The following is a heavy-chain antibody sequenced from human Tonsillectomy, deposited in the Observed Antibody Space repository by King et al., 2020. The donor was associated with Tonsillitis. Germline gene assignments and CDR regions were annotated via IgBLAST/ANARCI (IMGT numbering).Heavy chain of an antibody. J-gene: IGHJ4*02. CDR3: AGDITSADSSGYYIFDY. Sequence: VQLVESGGGLLKPGGSLRLSCAAFGFTFSSYSINWVRQAPGKGLEWVSYISISGGTIYYTASVKGRFTISRDNAKNSLYLQMNSLRDEDTAVYYFAGDITSADSSGYYIFDYWGQGTLVTVSS. CDR2: ISISGGTI. D-gene: IGHD3-22*01. V-gene: IGHV3-48*02. CDR1: GFTFSSYS.